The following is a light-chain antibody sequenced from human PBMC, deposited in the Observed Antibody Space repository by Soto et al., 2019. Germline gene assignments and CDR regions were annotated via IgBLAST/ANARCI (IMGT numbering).Light chain of an antibody. CDR3: QQYDSSSLYP. CDR2: DAS. Sequence: DIQMTQSPSTLSASVGDRVTITCRASQSISSWLAWYQQKPGKAPKLLIFDASSLQSGVPSRFSGRGSGTEVTLTSSSRQPDDFATYYCQQYDSSSLYPFGQGTKLEIK. V-gene: IGKV1-5*01. CDR1: QSISSW. J-gene: IGKJ2*01.